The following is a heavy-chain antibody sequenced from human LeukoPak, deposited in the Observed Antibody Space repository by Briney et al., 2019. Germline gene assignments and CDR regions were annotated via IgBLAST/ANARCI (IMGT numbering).Heavy chain of an antibody. CDR3: ARARGENDVFDI. CDR1: GFTFSTYR. CDR2: IKKDGSGK. D-gene: IGHD2-21*01. J-gene: IGHJ3*02. V-gene: IGHV3-7*04. Sequence: QAGGSLRLSCAASGFTFSTYRMNWVRQAPGKGLEWVANIKKDGSGKYYVDSVKGRFTISRDNAENSLYLQMNSLRAEDTAVYFCARARGENDVFDIWGQGTTVTVSS.